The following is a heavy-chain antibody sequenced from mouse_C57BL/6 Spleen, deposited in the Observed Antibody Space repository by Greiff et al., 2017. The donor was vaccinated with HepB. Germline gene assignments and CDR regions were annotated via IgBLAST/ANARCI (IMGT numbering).Heavy chain of an antibody. CDR3: ARGYYGNYDGFAY. Sequence: QVQLQQPGAELVKPGASVKLSCKASGYTFTSYWMQWVKQRPGQGLEWIGEIDPSDSYTNYNQKFKGKATLTVDTSSSTAYMQLSSLTSEDSAVYYCARGYYGNYDGFAYWGQGTLVTVSA. CDR2: IDPSDSYT. V-gene: IGHV1-50*01. CDR1: GYTFTSYW. J-gene: IGHJ3*01. D-gene: IGHD2-1*01.